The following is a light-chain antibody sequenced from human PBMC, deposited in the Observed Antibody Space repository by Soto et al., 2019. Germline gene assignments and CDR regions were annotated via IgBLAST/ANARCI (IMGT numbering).Light chain of an antibody. CDR2: GAS. Sequence: EIVMTQSPVTLSVSPGERATLSCRASQSVSSNLVWYQQKPGQAPRLLIYGASTRATGIPAGFSGSGSGTEFTLTISSLQSEDFAVYYCQQYKNWPRTFGQGTKVEIK. CDR3: QQYKNWPRT. J-gene: IGKJ1*01. V-gene: IGKV3-15*01. CDR1: QSVSSN.